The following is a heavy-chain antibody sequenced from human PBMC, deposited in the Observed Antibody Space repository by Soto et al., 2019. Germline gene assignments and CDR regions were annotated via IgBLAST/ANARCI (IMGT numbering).Heavy chain of an antibody. Sequence: QVQLVQSGAEVKKPGASVKVSCKASGYTFSNYGISWVRQAPGQGPEWMGWINVYNGKTNYAQKLQGRVTMTTDTSTNTIYMALRSLKSDDTAVYYCARAAGVVDGDDYWGQGTLVTVSA. CDR2: INVYNGKT. V-gene: IGHV1-18*01. D-gene: IGHD3-10*01. J-gene: IGHJ4*02. CDR3: ARAAGVVDGDDY. CDR1: GYTFSNYG.